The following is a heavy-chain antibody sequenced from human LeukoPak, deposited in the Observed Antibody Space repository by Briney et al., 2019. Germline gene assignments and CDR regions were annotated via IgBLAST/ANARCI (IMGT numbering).Heavy chain of an antibody. J-gene: IGHJ4*02. D-gene: IGHD4-23*01. CDR3: ARAPYGGNPYYFDY. V-gene: IGHV4-30-2*01. CDR2: IYHSGST. CDR1: GGSISSGGYS. Sequence: SETLSLTCAVSGGSISSGGYSWSWIRQPPGKGQEWIGYIYHSGSTYYNPSLKNRVTISVDRSKNQFSLKLSSVTAADTAVYYCARAPYGGNPYYFDYWGQGTLVTVSS.